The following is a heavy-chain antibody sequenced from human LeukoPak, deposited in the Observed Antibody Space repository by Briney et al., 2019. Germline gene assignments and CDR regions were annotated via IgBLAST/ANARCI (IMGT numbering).Heavy chain of an antibody. J-gene: IGHJ6*02. CDR3: ARGGAHGMDV. D-gene: IGHD1-26*01. CDR1: GFTFSDYY. CDR2: ISGVASDI. V-gene: IGHV3-11*01. Sequence: VGSLRLSCAASGFTFSDYYMTWIRQAPGKGLEWVSYISGVASDIHYADSVKGRFTISRDNAKNSVYLQVNSLRAEDTAVYYCARGGAHGMDVWGQGTTVTVSS.